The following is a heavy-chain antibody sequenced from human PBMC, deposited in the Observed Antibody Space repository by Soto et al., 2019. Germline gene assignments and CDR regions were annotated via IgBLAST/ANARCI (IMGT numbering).Heavy chain of an antibody. J-gene: IGHJ4*02. D-gene: IGHD2-2*01. V-gene: IGHV3-48*03. CDR2: ISTTGSTI. CDR1: GFTFSSDE. Sequence: GGSLRLSCAASGFTFSSDEMNWVRQAPGKGLEWVSYISTTGSTIYYADSVKGRFTISRDNAKNSLYLQMNSLRAEGTAVYYCARDGLVGGYWGQGTLVTVSS. CDR3: ARDGLVGGY.